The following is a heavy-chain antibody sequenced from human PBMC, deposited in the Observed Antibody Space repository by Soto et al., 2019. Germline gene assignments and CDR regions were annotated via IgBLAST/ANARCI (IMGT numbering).Heavy chain of an antibody. V-gene: IGHV3-74*01. CDR1: GFTFSSYW. J-gene: IGHJ6*02. CDR2: INSDGSST. CDR3: ARDLSYYDFWSGYSYYYYGMDV. Sequence: PGGSLRLSCAASGFTFSSYWMHWVRQAPGKGLVWVSRINSDGSSTSYADSVKGRFTISRDNAKNTLYLQMNSLRAEDTAVYYCARDLSYYDFWSGYSYYYYGMDVWGQGTTVTVSS. D-gene: IGHD3-3*01.